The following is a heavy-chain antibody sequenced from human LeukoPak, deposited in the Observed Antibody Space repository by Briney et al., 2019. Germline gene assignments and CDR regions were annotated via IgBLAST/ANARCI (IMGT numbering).Heavy chain of an antibody. CDR1: GESISNYY. J-gene: IGHJ4*02. V-gene: IGHV4-4*07. D-gene: IGHD6-19*01. Sequence: SETLSLTCTVSGESISNYYWSWIRQPAGQGLECIGRLYTSGSVNYNPSLKSRVTMSIDTSKNQISLKLSSVTAADTAVYYCATQQWLVRWGQGTLVTVSS. CDR3: ATQQWLVR. CDR2: LYTSGSV.